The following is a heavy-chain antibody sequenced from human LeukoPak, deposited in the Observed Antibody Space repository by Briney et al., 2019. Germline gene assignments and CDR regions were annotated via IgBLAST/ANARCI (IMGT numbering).Heavy chain of an antibody. CDR2: IYYSGST. D-gene: IGHD3-10*01. CDR1: GGSISSYY. J-gene: IGHJ4*02. V-gene: IGHV4-59*01. Sequence: SETLSLTCTVSGGSISSYYWSWIRQPPGKGLEWIGYIYYSGSTNYNPSLKSRVTISVNTSRNQFSLKLSSVTAADTAVYYCAGITMVRGVTDWGQGTLVTVSS. CDR3: AGITMVRGVTD.